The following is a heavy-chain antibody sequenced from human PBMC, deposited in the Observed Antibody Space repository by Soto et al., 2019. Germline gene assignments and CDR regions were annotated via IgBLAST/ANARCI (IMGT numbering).Heavy chain of an antibody. J-gene: IGHJ5*01. D-gene: IGHD3-22*01. V-gene: IGHV3-30*03. CDR1: GFTFSRNG. Sequence: QVQLVESGGGVVQPGTSLRLTCAGSGFTFSRNGMHWVRQAPGKGLEWVALVSYDGSKKYYVDSVKVRFTISRDNSENTLYLQMNSLRAEDTAVYYCARWVGGSMSDNSGKYDSWGQGTLVTVSS. CDR3: ARWVGGSMSDNSGKYDS. CDR2: VSYDGSKK.